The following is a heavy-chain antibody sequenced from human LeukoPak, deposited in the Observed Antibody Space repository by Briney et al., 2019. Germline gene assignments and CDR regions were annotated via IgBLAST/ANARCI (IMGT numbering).Heavy chain of an antibody. Sequence: GGSLRLSCEASGFTFSNYGMHWVRQAPGKGLEWAAFIRHDGSKIYYADSVKGRFTISRDSSKNTLYLQMNSLRAEDTAVYYCAKGPYYYGSGSYTDYWGQGTLVTVSS. CDR3: AKGPYYYGSGSYTDY. V-gene: IGHV3-30*02. D-gene: IGHD3-10*01. CDR2: IRHDGSKI. CDR1: GFTFSNYG. J-gene: IGHJ4*02.